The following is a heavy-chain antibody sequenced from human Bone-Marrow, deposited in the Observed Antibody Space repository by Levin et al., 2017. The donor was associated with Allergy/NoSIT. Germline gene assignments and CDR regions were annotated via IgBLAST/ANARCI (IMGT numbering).Heavy chain of an antibody. J-gene: IGHJ3*01. Sequence: GESLKISCADSEFTMSRHWMSWVRQAPGKGLEWVASIKQDGSEKFYLDSVKGRFTISRDNAKNSLYLQMNSLRAEDTAIYYCVRNRAGLLDPFDVWGRGTMVTVSS. CDR2: IKQDGSEK. CDR3: VRNRAGLLDPFDV. V-gene: IGHV3-7*01. CDR1: EFTMSRHW. D-gene: IGHD1-26*01.